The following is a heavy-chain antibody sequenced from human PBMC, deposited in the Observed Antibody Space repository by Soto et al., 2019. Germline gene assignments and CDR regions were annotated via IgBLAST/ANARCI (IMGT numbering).Heavy chain of an antibody. CDR2: IPYDGSNK. D-gene: IGHD4-17*01. J-gene: IGHJ6*02. V-gene: IGHV3-30-3*01. CDR3: ARDRSFMTTVTYCYYGMDV. Sequence: QVQLVESGGGVVQPGRSLRLSCAASGFTFSSYAMHWVRQAPGKGLEWVAVIPYDGSNKYYADSVKGRFTISRDNSKNTVYLQMNSLRAEDTAVYYCARDRSFMTTVTYCYYGMDVWGQGTTVTVSS. CDR1: GFTFSSYA.